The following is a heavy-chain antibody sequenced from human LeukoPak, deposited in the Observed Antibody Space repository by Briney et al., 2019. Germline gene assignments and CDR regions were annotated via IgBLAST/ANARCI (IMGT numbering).Heavy chain of an antibody. V-gene: IGHV1-2*02. Sequence: ASVKVSCKASGYTFTGYYMHWVRQAPGQGREWMGWINPNSGGTNYAQKFQGRVTMTRDTSISTAYMELSRLRSDDTAVYYCAREGYGGNSIFGYWGQGTLVTVSS. CDR2: INPNSGGT. CDR1: GYTFTGYY. CDR3: AREGYGGNSIFGY. J-gene: IGHJ4*02. D-gene: IGHD4-23*01.